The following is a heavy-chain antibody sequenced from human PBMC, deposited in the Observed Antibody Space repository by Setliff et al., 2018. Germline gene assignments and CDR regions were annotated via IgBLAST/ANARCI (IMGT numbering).Heavy chain of an antibody. Sequence: GASVKVSCKASGYTFTSHYMHWVRQAPGLGLEWIGWIVVGSGNTNYAQKFQERVTITRDMSTSTAYMELSSLRSEDTAVYYCAAPAGYSSGWYDAFDIWGQGTMVTVSS. J-gene: IGHJ3*02. CDR1: GYTFTSHY. CDR3: AAPAGYSSGWYDAFDI. V-gene: IGHV1-58*02. CDR2: IVVGSGNT. D-gene: IGHD6-19*01.